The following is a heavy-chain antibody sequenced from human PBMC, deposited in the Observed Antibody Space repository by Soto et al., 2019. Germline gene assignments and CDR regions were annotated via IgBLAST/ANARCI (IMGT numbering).Heavy chain of an antibody. CDR3: ARDVFLQYGDVISYYY. D-gene: IGHD4-17*01. Sequence: DKGLEWVAVIWYDGSNKYYANSVKGRFTITRDNSKNTLDLQMNSLRAEDTAVYYCARDVFLQYGDVISYYY. V-gene: IGHV3-33*01. J-gene: IGHJ6*01. CDR2: IWYDGSNK.